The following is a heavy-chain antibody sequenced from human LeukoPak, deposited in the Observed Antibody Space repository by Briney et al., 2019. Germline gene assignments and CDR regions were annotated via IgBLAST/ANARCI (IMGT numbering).Heavy chain of an antibody. CDR2: IYPGDSDT. D-gene: IGHD2-2*01. Sequence: GESLKISCKGSGYSFTNYWIGWVRQMPGKGLEWMGIIYPGDSDTRYSPSFQGQVTISADKSISTAYLQWSSLKASDTAMYYCARRILVVVPAATYYFDYWGQGTLVTVSS. CDR1: GYSFTNYW. CDR3: ARRILVVVPAATYYFDY. V-gene: IGHV5-51*01. J-gene: IGHJ4*02.